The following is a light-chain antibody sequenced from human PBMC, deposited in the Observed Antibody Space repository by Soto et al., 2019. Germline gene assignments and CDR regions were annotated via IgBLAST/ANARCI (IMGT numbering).Light chain of an antibody. Sequence: EIVMTQSPATLSVSPGERATLSCRASQSVSSNLAWYQQKPGQAPRLLIYGASTRATGIPARFSGSGSGTEFTLTLSSLRSEDFAVYYCQQYNNWPLTFGQGTRLEIK. CDR1: QSVSSN. CDR2: GAS. J-gene: IGKJ5*01. CDR3: QQYNNWPLT. V-gene: IGKV3-15*01.